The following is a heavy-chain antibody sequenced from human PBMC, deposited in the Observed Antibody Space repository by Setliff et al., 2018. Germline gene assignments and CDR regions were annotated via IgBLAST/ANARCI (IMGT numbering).Heavy chain of an antibody. CDR2: VHSSGST. Sequence: KASETLSLTCSVSYGSISSSTSYWTWIRQSAGKGLEWIGRVHSSGSTDYNPTLKSRVTISLDTSNKRFSLKLSSVTAADTAVYYCAREEIVGHSPLRFNFDFWGQGTPVTVSS. V-gene: IGHV4-61*02. CDR3: AREEIVGHSPLRFNFDF. J-gene: IGHJ4*02. CDR1: YGSISSSTSY. D-gene: IGHD1-26*01.